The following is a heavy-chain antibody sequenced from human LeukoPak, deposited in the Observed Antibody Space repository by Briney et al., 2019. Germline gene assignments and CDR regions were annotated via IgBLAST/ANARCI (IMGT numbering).Heavy chain of an antibody. J-gene: IGHJ4*02. CDR3: TTYGSGRKFDY. CDR1: GYSISSGYY. Sequence: ETLSLTCTVSGYSISSGYYWGWIRQTPGKGLEWVGRIERKTDGGTTDYAAPVKGRFTISRDDSTNTLYLQMNSLKSEDTAVYYCTTYGSGRKFDYWGQGILVTVSS. D-gene: IGHD3-10*01. V-gene: IGHV3-15*04. CDR2: IERKTDGGTT.